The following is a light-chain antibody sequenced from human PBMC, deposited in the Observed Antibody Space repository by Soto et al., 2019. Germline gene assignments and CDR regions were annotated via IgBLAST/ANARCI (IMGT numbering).Light chain of an antibody. CDR1: QSISSW. CDR3: QHWQT. Sequence: DIPMTQSPSTLSASVGDRVTITCRASQSISSWLAWYQQKPGKAPKLLIYKASSLESGVPSRFSGSGSGTEFTLTVSSLQPDDFATYYCQHWQTFGQGTKVEIK. V-gene: IGKV1-5*03. J-gene: IGKJ1*01. CDR2: KAS.